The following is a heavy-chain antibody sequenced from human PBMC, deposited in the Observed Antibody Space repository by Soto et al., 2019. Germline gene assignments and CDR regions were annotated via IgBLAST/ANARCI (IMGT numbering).Heavy chain of an antibody. J-gene: IGHJ5*02. CDR1: GGTFSSYT. V-gene: IGHV1-69*02. D-gene: IGHD2-15*01. Sequence: QVQLVQSGAEVKKPGSSVKVSCKASGGTFSSYTISWVRQAPGQGLEWMGRIIPILGIANYAQKFQGRVTITADKSTSTAYMELSSLRSEDTAVYYCAGCSGGSCYSERFYPWGQGTLVTVS. CDR2: IIPILGIA. CDR3: AGCSGGSCYSERFYP.